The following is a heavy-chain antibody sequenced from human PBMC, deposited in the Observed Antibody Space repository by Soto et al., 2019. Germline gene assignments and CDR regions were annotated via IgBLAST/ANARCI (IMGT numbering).Heavy chain of an antibody. D-gene: IGHD4-17*01. CDR3: AREVGYGDFSAALLD. CDR2: IITLFGTA. Sequence: VQLMQSGAEVKQPGSSVKVSCKASGGTFSSHSINRVRQAPGQGLEWMGGIITLFGTANYAQNFQGRVTITADQSTSTADMELNSLRSDDTAVYYCAREVGYGDFSAALLDWGQGTLVTVSS. J-gene: IGHJ4*02. V-gene: IGHV1-69*01. CDR1: GGTFSSHS.